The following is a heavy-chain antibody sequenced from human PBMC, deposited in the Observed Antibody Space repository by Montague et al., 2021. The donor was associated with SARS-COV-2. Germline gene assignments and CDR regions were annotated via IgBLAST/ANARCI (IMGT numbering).Heavy chain of an antibody. J-gene: IGHJ6*02. D-gene: IGHD4-17*01. CDR2: IYYSGSVTT. V-gene: IGHV4-59*12. CDR1: GGSINNYY. CDR3: ARGRTVTTFYYYYYYGMDV. Sequence: SETLSLTCSVSGGSINNYYWCWVRQSPGKGLEWIGYIYYSGSVTTSYNPSLKSRVTISVDTSKNQFSLKLSSVTAADTAVYYCARGRTVTTFYYYYYYGMDVWGQGTTVTVSS.